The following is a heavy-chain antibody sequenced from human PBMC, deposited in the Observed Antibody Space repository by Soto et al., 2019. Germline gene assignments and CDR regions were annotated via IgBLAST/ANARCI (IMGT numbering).Heavy chain of an antibody. V-gene: IGHV1-8*02. CDR1: GYTFINHG. J-gene: IGHJ1*01. CDR2: ISGNNGNT. D-gene: IGHD4-17*01. CDR3: ARGRYDYGEYKSRRTFDD. Sequence: SVTVSCKASGYTFINHGISWVRQAPGQGLEWMGWISGNNGNTKYARKFQGRVTMTWNTSISTAYIAYMELSSLRSDDTAFYYCARGRYDYGEYKSRRTFDDWGQRTPVPVSA.